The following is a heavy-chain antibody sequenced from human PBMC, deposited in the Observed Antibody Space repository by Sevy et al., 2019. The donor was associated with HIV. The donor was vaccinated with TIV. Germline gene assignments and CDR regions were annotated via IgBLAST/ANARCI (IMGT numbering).Heavy chain of an antibody. D-gene: IGHD2-8*01. CDR1: GFTFSKYS. CDR2: LSFGCGEI. Sequence: GSLRLSCTASGFTFSKYSMSWVRQPPGKGLEWVSTLSFGCGEINYADSVKGRFTISRDNSKSSVYLQMNNLRPEDTAVYYCAREGCTKPHDYWGQGTLVTVSS. V-gene: IGHV3-23*01. J-gene: IGHJ4*02. CDR3: AREGCTKPHDY.